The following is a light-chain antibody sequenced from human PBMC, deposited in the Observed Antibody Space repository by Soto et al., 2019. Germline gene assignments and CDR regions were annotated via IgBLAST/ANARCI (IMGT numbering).Light chain of an antibody. CDR2: GNS. J-gene: IGLJ2*01. V-gene: IGLV1-40*01. Sequence: QAVVTQPPSVSGAPGQRVTISCTGSSSNIGAGYHVHWYQQLPGTAPKLLIYGNSNRPSGVPDRFSGSKSGTSASLAITGLQAEDEADYYCQSYDSSLSVVFGGGTQLTVL. CDR1: SSNIGAGYH. CDR3: QSYDSSLSVV.